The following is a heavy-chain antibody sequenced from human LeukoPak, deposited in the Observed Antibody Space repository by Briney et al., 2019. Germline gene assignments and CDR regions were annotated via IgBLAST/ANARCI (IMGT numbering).Heavy chain of an antibody. D-gene: IGHD6-13*01. CDR3: ATIAAADEFDY. Sequence: ASVKVSCKASGYTFTGYYMHWVRQAPGQGLEWMGWINPNCGGTNYAQKFQGRVTMTRDTSISTAYMELSRLRSDDTAVYYCATIAAADEFDYWGQGTLVTVSS. CDR1: GYTFTGYY. J-gene: IGHJ4*02. CDR2: INPNCGGT. V-gene: IGHV1-2*02.